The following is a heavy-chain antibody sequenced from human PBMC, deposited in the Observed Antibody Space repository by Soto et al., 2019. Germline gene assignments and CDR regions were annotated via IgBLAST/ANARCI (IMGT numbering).Heavy chain of an antibody. J-gene: IGHJ3*02. V-gene: IGHV1-69*13. CDR1: GGTFSSYA. CDR2: IIPIFGTA. D-gene: IGHD4-17*01. Sequence: GASVKVSCKASGGTFSSYAISWVRQAPGQGLEWMGGIIPIFGTANYAQKFQGRVTITADESTSTAYMELSSLRSEDTAVYYCALPYDYGGNRDAFDSRAQGTMDTGSS. CDR3: ALPYDYGGNRDAFDS.